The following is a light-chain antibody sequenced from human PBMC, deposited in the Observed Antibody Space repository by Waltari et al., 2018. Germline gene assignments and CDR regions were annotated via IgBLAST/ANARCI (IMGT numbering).Light chain of an antibody. V-gene: IGLV3-19*01. Sequence: SSELTQDPAVSVALGQTVRITCQGDSLRSSYASWYHQRPGQAPFLVLYGHDNRPSGIPDRFSGSTSGNTASLTITRAQAEDAGVYYCLSRDSSSTRVFGGGTTLTV. CDR3: LSRDSSSTRV. J-gene: IGLJ3*02. CDR2: GHD. CDR1: SLRSSY.